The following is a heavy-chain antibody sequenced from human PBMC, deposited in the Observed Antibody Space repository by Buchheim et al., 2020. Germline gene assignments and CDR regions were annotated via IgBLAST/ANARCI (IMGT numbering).Heavy chain of an antibody. Sequence: EAQLVESGGGLVQPGGSLRLSCAASGFTFTNNGMSWVRQPPGKGLEWGASVKKDGSETYYVDFARGRFTISRDNAKNSLYLQMNSLRAEDTAVYFCARGGGWTDFWGQGA. CDR2: VKKDGSET. CDR3: ARGGGWTDF. J-gene: IGHJ4*02. CDR1: GFTFTNNG. D-gene: IGHD6-19*01. V-gene: IGHV3-7*01.